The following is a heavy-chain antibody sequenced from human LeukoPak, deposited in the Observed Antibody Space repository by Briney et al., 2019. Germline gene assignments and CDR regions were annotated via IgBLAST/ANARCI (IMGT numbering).Heavy chain of an antibody. Sequence: PGGSLRLSCAASGFTFSSYAMHWVRQAPGKGLEWVAVISYDGSNKYYADSVKGRFTISRDNSKNTLYLQMNSLRAEDTAVYYCARDDVEMATTTYYYYYGMDVWGQGTTVTVSS. CDR3: ARDDVEMATTTYYYYYGMDV. CDR2: ISYDGSNK. D-gene: IGHD5-24*01. CDR1: GFTFSSYA. V-gene: IGHV3-30*04. J-gene: IGHJ6*02.